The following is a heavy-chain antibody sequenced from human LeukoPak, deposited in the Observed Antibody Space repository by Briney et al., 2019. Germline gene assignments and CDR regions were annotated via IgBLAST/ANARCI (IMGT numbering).Heavy chain of an antibody. V-gene: IGHV3-23*01. Sequence: PGGSLRLSCAASGFTFSSYAMTWVRQAPGKGLEWVSTISGSGASTYYADSVRGRFTISRDNSKNTLYLQMNSLRAEDTAVYYCAKLGSSGFYTYYFDSRGQGTLVSVSS. CDR1: GFTFSSYA. J-gene: IGHJ4*02. CDR3: AKLGSSGFYTYYFDS. CDR2: ISGSGAST. D-gene: IGHD3-22*01.